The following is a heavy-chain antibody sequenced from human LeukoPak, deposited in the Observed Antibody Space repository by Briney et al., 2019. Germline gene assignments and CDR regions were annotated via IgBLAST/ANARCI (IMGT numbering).Heavy chain of an antibody. D-gene: IGHD1-14*01. J-gene: IGHJ4*02. CDR3: ARDFEPGY. Sequence: KPGEALILSCAASVFTFSYYFMSWIRQAPGKGLEWVSYISSSGSTIYYADSVKGRYIISRDNAKNSLYLQMNSLRAEDTAVYYCARDFEPGYWGQGNLVTVSS. CDR2: ISSSGSTI. V-gene: IGHV3-11*01. CDR1: VFTFSYYF.